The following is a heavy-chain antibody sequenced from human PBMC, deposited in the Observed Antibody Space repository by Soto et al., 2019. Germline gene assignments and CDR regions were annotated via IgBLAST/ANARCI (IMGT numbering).Heavy chain of an antibody. J-gene: IGHJ5*02. CDR3: ARRSVSGWSNCFDP. D-gene: IGHD6-19*01. Sequence: QITLKESGPTLVKPTQTLTLTCTFSGFSLSTRGVGVGWIRQPPGKALEWLALIYWDDDKRYSPSLKSRLTTXKXTXXTHMVLTMTNMDPVDTATYYCARRSVSGWSNCFDPWGQGTLVTVSS. CDR2: IYWDDDK. V-gene: IGHV2-5*02. CDR1: GFSLSTRGVG.